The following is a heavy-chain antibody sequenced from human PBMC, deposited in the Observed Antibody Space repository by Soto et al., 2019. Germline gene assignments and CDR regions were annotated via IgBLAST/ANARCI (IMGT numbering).Heavy chain of an antibody. D-gene: IGHD2-15*01. CDR3: ARGSVVAATLFDY. V-gene: IGHV4-30-2*05. CDR1: GGSISSGGYS. J-gene: IGHJ4*02. CDR2: IYHSGST. Sequence: SETLSLTCAVSGGSISSGGYSCNWIRQPPGKGLEWIGYIYHSGSTYYNPSLKSRVTISVDTSKNQFSLKLSSVTAADTAVYYCARGSVVAATLFDYWGQGTLVTVSS.